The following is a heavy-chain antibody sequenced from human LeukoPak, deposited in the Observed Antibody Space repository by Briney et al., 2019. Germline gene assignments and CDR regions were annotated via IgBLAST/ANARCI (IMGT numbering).Heavy chain of an antibody. CDR1: GGTFSSYA. Sequence: ASVKVSCKASGGTFSSYAISWVRQAPGQGLEWMGGIIPIFGTANYAQKFQGRVTITADESTSTAYMELRSLRSDDTAVYYCARGSPQTDGDFDYWGQGTLATVSS. CDR2: IIPIFGTA. J-gene: IGHJ4*02. D-gene: IGHD4-17*01. V-gene: IGHV1-69*13. CDR3: ARGSPQTDGDFDY.